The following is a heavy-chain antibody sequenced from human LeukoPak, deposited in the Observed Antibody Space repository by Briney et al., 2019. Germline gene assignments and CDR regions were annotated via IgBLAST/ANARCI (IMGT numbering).Heavy chain of an antibody. CDR1: GFTFSSFA. CDR2: ISYDGSNK. D-gene: IGHD3-10*01. J-gene: IGHJ3*01. CDR3: ASGPDYYGSGSLR. Sequence: GRSLRLSCAASGFTFSSFAMHWVRQAPGKGLEWVAVISYDGSNKYYADSVKGRFTISRDNAKNTLYLQMNSLRAEDTAVYYCASGPDYYGSGSLRWGQGTMVTVSS. V-gene: IGHV3-30-3*01.